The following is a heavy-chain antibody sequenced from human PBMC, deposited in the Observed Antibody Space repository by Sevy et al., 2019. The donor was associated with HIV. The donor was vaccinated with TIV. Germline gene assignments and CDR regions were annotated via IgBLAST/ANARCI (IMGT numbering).Heavy chain of an antibody. V-gene: IGHV3-23*01. D-gene: IGHD1-7*01. CDR3: AKDRIWELGDAFDI. J-gene: IGHJ3*02. CDR1: GFTFSLYA. CDR2: LSGNGGST. Sequence: GGSLRLSCAASGFTFSLYAMTWVRQAPGKGLEWVSGLSGNGGSTNYADSVKGRFALSRDNSKNTLYLQMNNLRAEDTAIYFCAKDRIWELGDAFDIWGQGTMVTVSS.